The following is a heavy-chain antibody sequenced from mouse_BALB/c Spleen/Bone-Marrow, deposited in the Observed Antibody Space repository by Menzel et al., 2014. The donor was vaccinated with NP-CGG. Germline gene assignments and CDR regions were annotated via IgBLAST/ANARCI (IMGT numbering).Heavy chain of an antibody. V-gene: IGHV5-6-4*01. CDR2: ISSGGSYT. CDR1: GFTFSSYT. Sequence: EVQLQESGGGLVKPGGSLKLSCAASGFTFSSYTMSWVRQTPEKRLEWVATISSGGSYTYYPDSVKGRFTISRDNAKNPLYLQMSSLKSEDTAMYYCTRDAMDYWGQGTSVTVSS. CDR3: TRDAMDY. J-gene: IGHJ4*01.